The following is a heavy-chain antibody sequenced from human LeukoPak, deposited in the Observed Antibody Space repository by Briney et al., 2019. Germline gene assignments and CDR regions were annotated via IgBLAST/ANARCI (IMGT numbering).Heavy chain of an antibody. D-gene: IGHD6-13*01. Sequence: ASVKVSCKASGYTFTSYGISWVRQAPGQGLEWMGRIIPILNVANFAQKFQGRVTMTTDTSTSTAYMELSSLRSEDTAVYYCARVDSSSWNYYYYGMDVWGQGTTVTVSS. J-gene: IGHJ6*02. V-gene: IGHV1-69*04. CDR3: ARVDSSSWNYYYYGMDV. CDR1: GYTFTSYG. CDR2: IIPILNVA.